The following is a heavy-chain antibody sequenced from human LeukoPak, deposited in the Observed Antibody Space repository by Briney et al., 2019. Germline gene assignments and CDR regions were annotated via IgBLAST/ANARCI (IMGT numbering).Heavy chain of an antibody. CDR3: AREKDYYYGMDV. CDR1: GGSIGSGGYY. J-gene: IGHJ6*02. D-gene: IGHD2-15*01. CDR2: IYYSGST. Sequence: SETLSLTCTVSGGSIGSGGYYWSWIRQHPGKGLEWIGYIYYSGSTYYNPSLKSRPTISVDTSKNQFSLKLSSVTAADTAVYYCAREKDYYYGMDVWGQGTTVTVSS. V-gene: IGHV4-31*03.